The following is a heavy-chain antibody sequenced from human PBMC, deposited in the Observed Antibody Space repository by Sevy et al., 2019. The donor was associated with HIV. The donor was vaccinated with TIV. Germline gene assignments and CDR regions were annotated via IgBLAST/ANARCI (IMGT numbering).Heavy chain of an antibody. Sequence: GGSLRLSCAASGFSLSNYAMSWVRQAPGKGLEWISTKTGSAGVTYYADSVKGRFTISRDNSKNTLFLQMNSLRAEDMALYDCAKGRIPSIGTLGPFDSWGQGTLVTVSS. CDR3: AKGRIPSIGTLGPFDS. CDR2: KTGSAGVT. J-gene: IGHJ4*02. V-gene: IGHV3-23*01. CDR1: GFSLSNYA. D-gene: IGHD6-6*01.